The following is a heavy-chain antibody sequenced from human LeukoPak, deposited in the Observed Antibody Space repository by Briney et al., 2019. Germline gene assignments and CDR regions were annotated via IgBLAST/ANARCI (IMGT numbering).Heavy chain of an antibody. D-gene: IGHD6-19*01. Sequence: GGSLRLSCVVSGVTFSTHTMNWVRRAPGKGLEWVSFISSSSSYIYYADSVKGRFTISRDNAKNSLYLQMNSLRAEDTAVYYCARDDIAVAGFDYWGQGTLVTVSS. CDR3: ARDDIAVAGFDY. CDR2: ISSSSSYI. J-gene: IGHJ4*02. CDR1: GVTFSTHT. V-gene: IGHV3-21*01.